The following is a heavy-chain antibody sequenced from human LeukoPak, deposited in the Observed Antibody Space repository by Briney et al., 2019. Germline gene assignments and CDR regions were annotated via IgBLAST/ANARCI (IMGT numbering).Heavy chain of an antibody. CDR1: GGSISSYY. D-gene: IGHD5-12*01. CDR2: IYYSGST. CDR3: ASDVQRLNSGYEGHAFDI. Sequence: PSETLSLTCTVSGGSISSYYWSWIRQPPGKGLEWIGYIYYSGSTNYNPSLKSRVTISVDTSKNQFSLKLSSVTAADTAVYYCASDVQRLNSGYEGHAFDIWGQGTMVTVSS. J-gene: IGHJ3*02. V-gene: IGHV4-59*08.